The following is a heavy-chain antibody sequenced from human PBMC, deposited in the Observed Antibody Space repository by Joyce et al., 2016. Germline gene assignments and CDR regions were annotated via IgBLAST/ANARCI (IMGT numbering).Heavy chain of an antibody. J-gene: IGHJ4*02. CDR3: VRSGGLYVETAATLYFDY. Sequence: DVQVVESGGGLVQPGGSLRLSCVASGFSFSYYDMNWVRKAPGKGLEWISYVSSSGSLTDYAGSVKGRLTISRDNAKNSVYLQMNSLRAEDTAMYYCVRSGGLYVETAATLYFDYWGQGTLVVVSS. V-gene: IGHV3-48*03. CDR2: VSSSGSLT. CDR1: GFSFSYYD. D-gene: IGHD6-25*01.